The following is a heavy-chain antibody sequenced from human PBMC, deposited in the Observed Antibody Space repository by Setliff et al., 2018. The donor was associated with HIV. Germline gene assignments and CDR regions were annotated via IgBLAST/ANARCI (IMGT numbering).Heavy chain of an antibody. D-gene: IGHD3-10*01. CDR1: GFTFSNSS. V-gene: IGHV3-21*01. CDR3: ARDMVGFGEYYFDY. CDR2: ISGSSSYI. Sequence: LRLSCAASGFTFSNSSMNWVRQAPGKGLEWVSSISGSSSYIYYPDSVKGRFTISRDNAKNSLYLQMNSLRAEDTAVYYCARDMVGFGEYYFDYWGKGTLVIVAS. J-gene: IGHJ4*02.